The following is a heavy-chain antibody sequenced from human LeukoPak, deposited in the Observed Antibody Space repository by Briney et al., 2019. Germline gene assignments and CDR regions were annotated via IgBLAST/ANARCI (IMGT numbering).Heavy chain of an antibody. CDR3: ARAPSEIGGYYPEYFRH. D-gene: IGHD3-22*01. V-gene: IGHV3-48*03. CDR2: ISTSGTTI. J-gene: IGHJ1*01. CDR1: GLTFSSYD. Sequence: GGSLRLSCAAAGLTFSSYDMYWVRQAPGKGLEWVSYISTSGTTIYYADSVKGRFTISRDNAKNTVSLQMNSLRAEDTGVYYCARAPSEIGGYYPEYFRHWGQGTLVTVSS.